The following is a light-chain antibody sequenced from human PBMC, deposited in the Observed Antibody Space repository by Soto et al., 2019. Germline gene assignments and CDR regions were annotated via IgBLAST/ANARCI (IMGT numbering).Light chain of an antibody. V-gene: IGKV3-11*01. CDR1: QSVSSY. CDR2: DAS. J-gene: IGKJ3*01. Sequence: EIVLTQSPATLSLSPGERATLSFRASQSVSSYLAWYQQKPGQAPRLLIYDASNRATGIPARFSGNGFGTDFTLTISSLEPEDFAVYYCQQRSSWPTFGPGTKVDN. CDR3: QQRSSWPT.